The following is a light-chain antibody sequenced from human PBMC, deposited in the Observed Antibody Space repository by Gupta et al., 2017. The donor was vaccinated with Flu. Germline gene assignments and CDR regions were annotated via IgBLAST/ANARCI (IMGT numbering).Light chain of an antibody. CDR1: QSVDGH. J-gene: IGKJ4*01. V-gene: IGKV3-11*01. Sequence: PATLSFAPGESATLSCRASQSVDGHFAWYQQKPGQAPRLVIYDVSNRATGIPARFSGSGSGTDFTLTISSLEPEDFAVYYCQQRANWPLTFGGGTNVEIK. CDR3: QQRANWPLT. CDR2: DVS.